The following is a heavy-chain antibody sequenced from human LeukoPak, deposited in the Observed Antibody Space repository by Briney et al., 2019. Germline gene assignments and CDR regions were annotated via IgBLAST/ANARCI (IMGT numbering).Heavy chain of an antibody. Sequence: PGGSLRLSCAASGFTFSNYAMNWVRQAPGKGLEWVSLNSGSTGSTYYADSVKGRFSISRDNSKNTVYLQMNSLRVEDTAVYYCAKGAVSAIVGATALDYWGQGTLVTVSS. J-gene: IGHJ4*02. CDR2: NSGSTGST. V-gene: IGHV3-23*01. CDR1: GFTFSNYA. CDR3: AKGAVSAIVGATALDY. D-gene: IGHD1-26*01.